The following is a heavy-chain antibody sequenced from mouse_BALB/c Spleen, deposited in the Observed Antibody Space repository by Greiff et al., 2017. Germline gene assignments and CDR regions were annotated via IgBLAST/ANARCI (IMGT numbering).Heavy chain of an antibody. Sequence: QVQLQQSGAELVRPGVSVKISCKGSGYTFTDYAMHWVKQSHAKSLEWIGVISTYYGDASYNQKFKGKATMTVDKSSSTAYMELARLTSEDSAIYYCARGSGSSPFDYWGQGTTLTVSS. J-gene: IGHJ2*01. CDR2: ISTYYGDA. D-gene: IGHD1-1*01. CDR3: ARGSGSSPFDY. CDR1: GYTFTDYA. V-gene: IGHV1S137*01.